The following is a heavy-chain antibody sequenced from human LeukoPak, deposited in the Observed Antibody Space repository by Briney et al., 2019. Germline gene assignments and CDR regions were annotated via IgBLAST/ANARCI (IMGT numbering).Heavy chain of an antibody. D-gene: IGHD6-6*01. J-gene: IGHJ6*02. CDR1: GYTFTSYA. V-gene: IGHV7-4-1*02. CDR3: ARAFAARQVRYNYYYGMDV. CDR2: INTNTGNP. Sequence: ASVKVSCKASGYTFTSYAMNCVRQAPGQGLEWMGWINTNTGNPTYAQGFTGRFVFSLDTSVSTAYLQISSLKAEDTAVYYCARAFAARQVRYNYYYGMDVWGQGTTVTVSS.